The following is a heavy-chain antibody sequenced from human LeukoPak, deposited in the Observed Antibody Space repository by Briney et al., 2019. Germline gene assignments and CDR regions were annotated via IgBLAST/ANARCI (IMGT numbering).Heavy chain of an antibody. J-gene: IGHJ4*02. CDR2: ILYDGTTK. CDR3: SRDLGSEY. V-gene: IGHV3-30*04. CDR1: DSTFSIYP. D-gene: IGHD1-26*01. Sequence: GGSLRLSWAASDSTFSIYPMHWVGKAPGKGLEWEAHILYDGTTKYDADSVKDRFTISRDNSKNTLYLQMNSLRAEDTAVYYWSRDLGSEYWGQGTLVTVSS.